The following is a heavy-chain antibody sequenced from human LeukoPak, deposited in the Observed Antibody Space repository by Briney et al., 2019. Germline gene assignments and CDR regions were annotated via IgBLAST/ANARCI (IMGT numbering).Heavy chain of an antibody. Sequence: GESLKISCKGSGYSFTSYWIGWVRQMPGKGLEWMGIIYPGDSDTRYSPSFQGQVTISADKSISTAYLQWSSLKASDTAMYYCARVHGSSGYYRPPLPSNDAFDIWGQGTMVTVSS. CDR3: ARVHGSSGYYRPPLPSNDAFDI. V-gene: IGHV5-51*01. D-gene: IGHD3-22*01. CDR2: IYPGDSDT. CDR1: GYSFTSYW. J-gene: IGHJ3*02.